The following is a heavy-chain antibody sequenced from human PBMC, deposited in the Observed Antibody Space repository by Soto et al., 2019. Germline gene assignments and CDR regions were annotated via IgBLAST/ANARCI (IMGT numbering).Heavy chain of an antibody. D-gene: IGHD4-17*01. CDR1: GYKDSNYC. J-gene: IGHJ4*02. CDR3: ARTLYGDYAAPFDY. CDR2: IDPSDSYT. Sequence: PGAAEKISCKGSGYKDSNYCINWVHQINGKGLEWMGKIDPSDSYTNYSPSFQGHVTISADKSISTAYLQWNILRASDTAMYFCARTLYGDYAAPFDYWGQGALVTVSS. V-gene: IGHV5-10-1*01.